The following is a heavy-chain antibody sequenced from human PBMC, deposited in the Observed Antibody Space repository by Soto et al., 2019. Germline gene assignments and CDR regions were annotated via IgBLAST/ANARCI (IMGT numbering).Heavy chain of an antibody. J-gene: IGHJ4*02. CDR2: ISSSSSYI. CDR3: ARFTTIGEHYFDY. CDR1: GFTFSSYS. Sequence: PGGSLRLSCAASGFTFSSYSMNWVRQAPGKGLEWVSSISSSSSYIYYADSVKGRFTISRDNAKNSLYLQMNSLRAEDTAVYYCARFTTIGEHYFDYWGQGTLVTVSS. V-gene: IGHV3-21*01. D-gene: IGHD3-16*01.